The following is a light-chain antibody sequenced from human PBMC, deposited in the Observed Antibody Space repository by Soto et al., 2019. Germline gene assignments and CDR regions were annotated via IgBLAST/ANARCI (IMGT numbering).Light chain of an antibody. CDR1: QSISSW. J-gene: IGKJ1*01. Sequence: DIQMTQSPSTLSASVGDGVTITCRASQSISSWLAWYQQKPGKAPKLLIYKASSLESGVPSRFSGGGSGTEFTLTISSLQPDDFATYYCQQYNSYPTFGQGTKVEIK. CDR2: KAS. CDR3: QQYNSYPT. V-gene: IGKV1-5*03.